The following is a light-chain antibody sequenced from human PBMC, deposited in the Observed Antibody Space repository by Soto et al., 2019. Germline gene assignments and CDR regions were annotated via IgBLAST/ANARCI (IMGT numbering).Light chain of an antibody. CDR3: EQYGSSPRT. Sequence: EIVMTQSPATLSVSPGERATLSCRASQSVSSNLAWYQQQPGQAPRLLIYGVSSRATGIPDRFSGSGSGTDFTLTISRLEPEDSAVYYCEQYGSSPRTFGQGTKVDIK. J-gene: IGKJ1*01. V-gene: IGKV3-20*01. CDR2: GVS. CDR1: QSVSSN.